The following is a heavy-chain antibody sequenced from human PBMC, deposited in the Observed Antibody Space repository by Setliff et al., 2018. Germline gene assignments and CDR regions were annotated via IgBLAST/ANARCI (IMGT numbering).Heavy chain of an antibody. J-gene: IGHJ6*03. CDR2: VYSSVYSSGIT. Sequence: PSEALSLTCTVSGGSMSSGPNYWSWIRQPAGRGLEWVGRVYSSVYSSGITSYNPSLKSRVTISMDTSKNQFSLGLTSVTAAETAVYYCARVSSGDESVRHLYYTDVWGRGTTVTAP. CDR1: GGSMSSGPNY. D-gene: IGHD1-1*01. CDR3: ARVSSGDESVRHLYYTDV. V-gene: IGHV4-61*02.